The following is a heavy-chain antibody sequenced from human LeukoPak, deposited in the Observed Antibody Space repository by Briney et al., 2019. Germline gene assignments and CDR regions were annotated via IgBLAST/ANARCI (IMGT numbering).Heavy chain of an antibody. D-gene: IGHD1-26*01. J-gene: IGHJ6*02. CDR1: GYTFTSYG. CDR3: ASGSSDKGYYYGMDV. V-gene: IGHV1-18*01. CDR2: ISAYNGNT. Sequence: ASVKVSCKASGYTFTSYGISCVRQAPGQGLEWMGWISAYNGNTNYAQKLQGRVTMTTDTSTSTAYMELRSLRSDDTAVYYCASGSSDKGYYYGMDVWGQGTTVTVSS.